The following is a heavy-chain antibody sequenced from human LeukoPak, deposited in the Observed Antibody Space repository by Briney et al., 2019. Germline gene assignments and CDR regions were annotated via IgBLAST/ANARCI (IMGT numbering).Heavy chain of an antibody. J-gene: IGHJ3*02. CDR2: IYTSGST. Sequence: SETLSLTCTVSGGSNSRSSYYWSWIRQPAGKGLEWIGRIYTSGSTNYNPSLKSRVTMSVDTSKNQFSLKLSSVTAADTAVYYCARQVATKGEWAFDIWGQGTMVAASS. CDR3: ARQVATKGEWAFDI. V-gene: IGHV4-61*02. CDR1: GGSNSRSSYY. D-gene: IGHD5-12*01.